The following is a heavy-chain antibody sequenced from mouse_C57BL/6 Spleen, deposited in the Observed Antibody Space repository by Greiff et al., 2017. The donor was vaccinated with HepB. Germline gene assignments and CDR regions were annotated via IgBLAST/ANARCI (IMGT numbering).Heavy chain of an antibody. J-gene: IGHJ4*01. V-gene: IGHV5-9-1*02. CDR2: ISSGGDYI. CDR3: TRGSERVWAMDY. CDR1: GFTFSSYA. Sequence: EVKLQESGEGLVKPGGSLKLSCAASGFTFSSYAMSWVRQTPEKRLEWVAYISSGGDYIYYADTVKGRFTISRDNARNTLYLQMSSLKSEDTAMYYCTRGSERVWAMDYWGQGTSVTVSS.